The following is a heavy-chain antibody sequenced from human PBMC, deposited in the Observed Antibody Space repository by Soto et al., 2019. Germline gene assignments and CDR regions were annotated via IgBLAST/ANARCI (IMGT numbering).Heavy chain of an antibody. CDR3: VKGEYYYDGSAYYPFDY. J-gene: IGHJ4*02. CDR1: GLTFSSYA. Sequence: GGSLRLSCAASGLTFSSYAMSWVRQAPGKGLEWVSTISGSGARTFYADSVKGRFTISSDNSKNTLYLQMSSLRAEDTAVYYCVKGEYYYDGSAYYPFDYWGQGRMVTVSS. V-gene: IGHV3-23*01. CDR2: ISGSGART. D-gene: IGHD3-22*01.